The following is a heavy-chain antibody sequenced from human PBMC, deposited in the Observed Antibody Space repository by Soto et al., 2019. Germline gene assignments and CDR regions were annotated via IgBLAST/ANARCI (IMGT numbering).Heavy chain of an antibody. CDR1: GGSIASGDYY. CDR2: IFYSGST. V-gene: IGHV4-30-4*08. Sequence: QVQLQESGPGLVKPSQTLSLTCTVSGGSIASGDYYWSWIRQPPGKGLEWIGYIFYSGSTYYNPSLKSRVTITVDTSKNQFSLKLSSVTAADTAVYYCARVSGGGYSGYGDYWGQGTLVIVSS. D-gene: IGHD5-12*01. CDR3: ARVSGGGYSGYGDY. J-gene: IGHJ4*02.